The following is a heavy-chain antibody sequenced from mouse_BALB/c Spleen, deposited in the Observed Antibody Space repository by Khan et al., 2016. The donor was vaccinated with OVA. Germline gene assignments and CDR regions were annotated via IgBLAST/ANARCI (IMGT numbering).Heavy chain of an antibody. V-gene: IGHV2-6*02. CDR2: IWSDGIT. CDR3: TRGDFYAMDY. J-gene: IGHJ4*01. Sequence: VELVESGPGLVAPSQSLSITCIVSGFSLTTYGVHWVRQPPGKGLEWLVVIWSDGITSYNSALKSRLSISKDNSKSQVFFKMNSLQTDDTAMYDCTRGDFYAMDYWGQGTSVTVSS. CDR1: GFSLTTYG.